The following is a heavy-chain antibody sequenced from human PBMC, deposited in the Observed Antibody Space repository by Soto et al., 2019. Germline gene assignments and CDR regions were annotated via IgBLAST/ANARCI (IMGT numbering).Heavy chain of an antibody. CDR3: VREDGKVGTNSAFDY. CDR1: GFTFSTYT. D-gene: IGHD1-26*01. Sequence: PGGSLRLSCASSGFTFSTYTMNWVRQAPGKWLEWVSSINGRGNYIYYAESVKGRFTISRDNAKNSLYLQMDRLRAEDTALYYCVREDGKVGTNSAFDYWGLGALVNVSS. J-gene: IGHJ4*02. CDR2: INGRGNYI. V-gene: IGHV3-21*01.